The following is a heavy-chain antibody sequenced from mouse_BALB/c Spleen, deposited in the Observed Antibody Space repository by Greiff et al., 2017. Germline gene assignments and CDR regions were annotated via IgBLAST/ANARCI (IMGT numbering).Heavy chain of an antibody. V-gene: IGHV5-12-2*01. Sequence: VKLQESGGGLVQPGGSLKLSCAASGFTFSSYTMSWVRQTPEKRLEWVAYISNGGGSTYYPDTVKGRFTISRDNAKNTLYLQMSSLKSEDTAMYYCARPYDRSSRFAYWGQGTLVTVSA. CDR3: ARPYDRSSRFAY. D-gene: IGHD1-1*01. CDR2: ISNGGGST. CDR1: GFTFSSYT. J-gene: IGHJ3*01.